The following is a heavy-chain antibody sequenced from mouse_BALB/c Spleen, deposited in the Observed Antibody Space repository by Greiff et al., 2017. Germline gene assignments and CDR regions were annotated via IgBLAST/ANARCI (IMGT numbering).Heavy chain of an antibody. V-gene: IGHV5-4*02. D-gene: IGHD1-1*01. CDR3: AREGYGSSFDY. CDR2: ISDGGSYT. Sequence: EVQLVESGGGLVKPGGSLTLSCAASGFTFSDYYMYWVRQTPEKRLEWVATISDGGSYTYYPASVKGRFTISRDNAKNNLYLQMSSLKSEDTAMYYCAREGYGSSFDYWGQGTTLTVSS. CDR1: GFTFSDYY. J-gene: IGHJ2*01.